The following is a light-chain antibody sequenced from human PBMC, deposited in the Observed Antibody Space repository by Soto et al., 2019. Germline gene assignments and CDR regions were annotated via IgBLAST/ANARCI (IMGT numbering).Light chain of an antibody. CDR1: QSVGRS. CDR2: GVS. V-gene: IGKV1-5*01. CDR3: QQFYKGWT. J-gene: IGKJ1*01. Sequence: DIQMTQSPSTLSASVGDRVTITCRASQSVGRSLAWHQQQPGKAPKLLIYGVSTLESGVPSRFSGFGSGTEFTLSISSLQPGDFGTYYCQQFYKGWTFGQGTRV.